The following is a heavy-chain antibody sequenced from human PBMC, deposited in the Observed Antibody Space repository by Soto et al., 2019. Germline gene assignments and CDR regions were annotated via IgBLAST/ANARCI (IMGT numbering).Heavy chain of an antibody. V-gene: IGHV1-18*01. CDR2: ISANNGNT. J-gene: IGHJ4*02. CDR1: GYTFRSYG. Sequence: QVQLVQSGAEVKKPGASVRVSCKASGYTFRSYGITWVRQAPGQGLEWMGWISANNGNTHYAQNLQGRVTMTTDTSTSTAYMEVWSLRSDDTAVYYCARKGTGAPVDYWGQGTLVTVSS. CDR3: ARKGTGAPVDY. D-gene: IGHD1-1*01.